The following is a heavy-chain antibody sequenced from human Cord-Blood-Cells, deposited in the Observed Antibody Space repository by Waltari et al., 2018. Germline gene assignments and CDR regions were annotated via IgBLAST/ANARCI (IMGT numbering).Heavy chain of an antibody. V-gene: IGHV4-59*01. CDR2: IYYSGST. CDR1: GGSLRRYY. Sequence: QVQLQESGPGLVKPSETLSLTCTVSGGSLRRYYCSWILRPPGRGLEWIRYIYYSGSTNYNPSLKSRVTISVDTSKNQFSLKLSSVTAADTAVYYCARGEVVVVAATSYYYGMDVWGQGTTVTVSS. J-gene: IGHJ6*02. D-gene: IGHD2-15*01. CDR3: ARGEVVVVAATSYYYGMDV.